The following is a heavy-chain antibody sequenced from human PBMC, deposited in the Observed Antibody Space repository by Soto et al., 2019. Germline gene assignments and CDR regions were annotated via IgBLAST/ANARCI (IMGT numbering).Heavy chain of an antibody. Sequence: PSETLSLTCTVSGGSISSYYWSWIRQPPGKGLEWIGYIYYSGSTNYNPSLKSRVTISVDTSKNQFSLKLSSVTAADTAVYYCAITSEMATIRALDDWGQGTLVTVSS. CDR2: IYYSGST. J-gene: IGHJ4*02. V-gene: IGHV4-59*01. D-gene: IGHD5-12*01. CDR3: AITSEMATIRALDD. CDR1: GGSISSYY.